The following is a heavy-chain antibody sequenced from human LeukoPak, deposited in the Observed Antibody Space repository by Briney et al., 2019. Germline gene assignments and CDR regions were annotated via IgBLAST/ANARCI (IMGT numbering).Heavy chain of an antibody. CDR2: ISSSSSYI. CDR1: GFTFSSYA. V-gene: IGHV3-21*01. Sequence: GGSLRLSCAASGFTFSSYAMSWVRQAPGKGLEWVSSISSSSSYIYYADSVKGRFTISRDNAKNSLYLQMNSLRAEDTAVYYCTRETSAYDPAYLDYWGQGTLVTVSS. CDR3: TRETSAYDPAYLDY. D-gene: IGHD5-12*01. J-gene: IGHJ4*02.